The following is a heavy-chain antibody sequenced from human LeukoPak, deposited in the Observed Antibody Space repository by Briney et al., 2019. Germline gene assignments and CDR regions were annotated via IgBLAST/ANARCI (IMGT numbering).Heavy chain of an antibody. J-gene: IGHJ4*02. Sequence: LTGGSLRLSCAAPGFTFSSYAMSWVRQAPGKGLEWVSAIINSGGSTHYAGSVQGRFTISRDNSKNTLYLQMNSLRAEDTAVYYCTSENWGPYYWGQGTLVTVSS. CDR3: TSENWGPYY. CDR1: GFTFSSYA. CDR2: IINSGGST. D-gene: IGHD7-27*01. V-gene: IGHV3-23*01.